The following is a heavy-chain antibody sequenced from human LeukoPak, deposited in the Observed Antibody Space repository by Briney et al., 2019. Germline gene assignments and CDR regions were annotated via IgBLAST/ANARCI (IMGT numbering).Heavy chain of an antibody. D-gene: IGHD2-15*01. V-gene: IGHV1-2*04. Sequence: ASVKVSCKASGYTFTGYYMHWVRQAPGQGLEWMGWINPNSGGTNYAQKFQGWVTMTRDTSISTAYMELSRLRSDDTAVYYCARGILGYCSGGSCYGFDPWGQGTLVTVSS. J-gene: IGHJ5*02. CDR2: INPNSGGT. CDR1: GYTFTGYY. CDR3: ARGILGYCSGGSCYGFDP.